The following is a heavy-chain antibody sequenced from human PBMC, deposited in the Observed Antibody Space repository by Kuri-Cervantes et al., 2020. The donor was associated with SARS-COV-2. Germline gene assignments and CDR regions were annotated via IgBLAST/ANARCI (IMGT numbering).Heavy chain of an antibody. CDR1: GGSISSYY. CDR3: ARLVRGIQLWSIGKSYYYYGMDV. V-gene: IGHV4-59*12. D-gene: IGHD5-18*01. Sequence: GSLRLSCTVSGGSISSYYWSWIRQPPGKGLEWIGYIYYSGSTNYNPPLKSRVTISVDTSKNQFSLKLSSVTAADTAVYYCARLVRGIQLWSIGKSYYYYGMDVWGQGTTVTVSS. CDR2: IYYSGST. J-gene: IGHJ6*02.